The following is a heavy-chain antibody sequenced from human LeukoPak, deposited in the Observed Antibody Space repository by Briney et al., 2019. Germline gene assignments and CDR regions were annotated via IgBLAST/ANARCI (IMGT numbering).Heavy chain of an antibody. CDR2: ISSSSSYI. CDR3: ARDHYDFWSAHENWFDP. D-gene: IGHD3-3*01. CDR1: GFTFSSYS. V-gene: IGHV3-21*01. Sequence: GGSLRLSCAASGFTFSSYSMNWVRQAPGKGPEWVSAISSSSSYIYYADSVKGRFTISRDNAKNLLYLQMNSLRAEDTAVYYCARDHYDFWSAHENWFDPWGQGTLVTVSS. J-gene: IGHJ5*02.